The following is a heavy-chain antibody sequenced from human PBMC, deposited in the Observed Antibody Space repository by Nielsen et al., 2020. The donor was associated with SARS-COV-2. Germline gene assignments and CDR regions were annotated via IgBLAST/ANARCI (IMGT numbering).Heavy chain of an antibody. CDR2: IWYDGSNK. Sequence: GESLKISCAASGFTFSSYGMHWVRQAPGKGLEWVAVIWYDGSNKYYADSVKGRFTISRDNSKNTLYLQMNSLRAEDTAVYYCTRDVGYCSGGSCYAGMDVWGQGTTVTVSS. J-gene: IGHJ6*02. V-gene: IGHV3-33*01. CDR3: TRDVGYCSGGSCYAGMDV. CDR1: GFTFSSYG. D-gene: IGHD2-15*01.